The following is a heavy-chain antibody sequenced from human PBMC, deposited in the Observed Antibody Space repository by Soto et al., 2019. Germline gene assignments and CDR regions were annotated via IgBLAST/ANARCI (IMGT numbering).Heavy chain of an antibody. CDR3: ARDWDYGSGGYPRLSSRPDAFEF. CDR1: GGGLNIYV. Sequence: SPVKRYFKAVGGGLNIYVSGWGRPAPGTGPEWMGGIIPLLGTANYAQRFKGRVTITADASTSTAYMELSSLRSEDTAVYYCARDWDYGSGGYPRLSSRPDAFEFWGQGTMVTVSS. V-gene: IGHV1-69*01. CDR2: IIPLLGTA. D-gene: IGHD3-10*01. J-gene: IGHJ3*01.